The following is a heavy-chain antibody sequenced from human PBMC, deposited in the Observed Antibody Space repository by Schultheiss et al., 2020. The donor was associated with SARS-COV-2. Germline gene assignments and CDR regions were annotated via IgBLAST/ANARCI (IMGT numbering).Heavy chain of an antibody. CDR2: IYHSGST. J-gene: IGHJ4*02. CDR1: GGSVSSGSYY. Sequence: GSLRLSCTVSGGSVSSGSYYWSWIRQPPGKGLEWIGSIYHSGSTYYNPSLKSRVTISVDTSKNQFSLKLSSVTAADTAVYYCARDMDYFDYWGQGTLVTVSS. V-gene: IGHV4-39*07. D-gene: IGHD3-10*01. CDR3: ARDMDYFDY.